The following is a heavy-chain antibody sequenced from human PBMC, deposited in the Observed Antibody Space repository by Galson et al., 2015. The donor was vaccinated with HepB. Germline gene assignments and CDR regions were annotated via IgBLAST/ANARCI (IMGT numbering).Heavy chain of an antibody. CDR1: GFTFSSYG. J-gene: IGHJ4*02. Sequence: SLRLSCAASGFTFSSYGMHWVRQAPGKGLEWVAVISYDGSNKYYADSVKGRFTISRDNSKNTLYLQMNSLRAEDTAVYYCARDLGAVAGLVDWGQGTLVTVSS. CDR2: ISYDGSNK. CDR3: ARDLGAVAGLVD. V-gene: IGHV3-30*03. D-gene: IGHD6-19*01.